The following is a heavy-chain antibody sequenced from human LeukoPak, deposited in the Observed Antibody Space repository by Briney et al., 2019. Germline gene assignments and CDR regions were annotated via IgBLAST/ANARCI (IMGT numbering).Heavy chain of an antibody. CDR2: INAGNGNT. CDR3: ARDLSYDSYYYYGMDV. CDR1: GGTFSSYA. D-gene: IGHD5-12*01. V-gene: IGHV1-3*01. Sequence: ASVKVSCKASGGTFSSYAMHWVRQAPGQRLEWMGWINAGNGNTKYSQKFQGRVTITRDTSASTAYMELSSLRSEDTAVYYCARDLSYDSYYYYGMDVWGQGTTVTVSS. J-gene: IGHJ6*02.